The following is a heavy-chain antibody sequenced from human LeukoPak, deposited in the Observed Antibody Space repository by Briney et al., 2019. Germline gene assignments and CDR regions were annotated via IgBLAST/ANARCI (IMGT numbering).Heavy chain of an antibody. CDR2: ISYDGSNK. V-gene: IGHV3-30*18. CDR3: AKVGDGSGSPNWFDP. Sequence: GGSLRLSCAASGFTFSSYGMHWVRQAPGKGLEWVAVISYDGSNKYYADSVKGRFTISRDNSKNTLYLQMNSLRAEDTAVYYCAKVGDGSGSPNWFDPWGQGTLVTVSS. J-gene: IGHJ5*02. D-gene: IGHD3-10*01. CDR1: GFTFSSYG.